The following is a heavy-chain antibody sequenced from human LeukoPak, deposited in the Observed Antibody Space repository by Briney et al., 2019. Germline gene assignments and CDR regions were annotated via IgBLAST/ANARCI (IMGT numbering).Heavy chain of an antibody. J-gene: IGHJ6*02. V-gene: IGHV3-30-3*01. D-gene: IGHD6-13*01. Sequence: GGSLRLSCAASGFTFSSYAMHWVRQAPGKGLERVAVISYDGSNKYYADSVKGRFTISRDNSKNTLYLQMNGLRAEDTAVYYCARAPGIGRSYYYYGMDVWGQGTTVTVSS. CDR1: GFTFSSYA. CDR2: ISYDGSNK. CDR3: ARAPGIGRSYYYYGMDV.